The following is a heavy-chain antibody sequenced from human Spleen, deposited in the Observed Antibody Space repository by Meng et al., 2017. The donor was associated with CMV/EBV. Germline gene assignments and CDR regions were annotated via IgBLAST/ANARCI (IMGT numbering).Heavy chain of an antibody. Sequence: AGFGFRFCVFGMCWVRRAPGKGRGWVAGISYDGGNKDYADSVKGRFAISRDNSKNTLYLQMNSLRPDDTAVYYCARAMTTVVPGDSWGQGTLVTVSS. CDR3: ARAMTTVVPGDS. CDR2: ISYDGGNK. CDR1: GFRFCVFG. V-gene: IGHV3-30*09. J-gene: IGHJ4*02. D-gene: IGHD4-23*01.